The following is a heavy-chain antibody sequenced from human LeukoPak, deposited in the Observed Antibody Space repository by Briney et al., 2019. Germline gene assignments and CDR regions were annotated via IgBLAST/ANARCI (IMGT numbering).Heavy chain of an antibody. Sequence: SETLSLTCTVYGGSFSGYYWSWIRQPPGKGLEWIGEINHSGSTNYNPSLKSRVTISVDTSKNQFSLKLSSVTAADTAVYYCARRRCSSTSCYAYRVVVNWFDPWGQGTLVTVSS. V-gene: IGHV4-34*01. D-gene: IGHD2-2*01. CDR1: GGSFSGYY. CDR3: ARRRCSSTSCYAYRVVVNWFDP. J-gene: IGHJ5*02. CDR2: INHSGST.